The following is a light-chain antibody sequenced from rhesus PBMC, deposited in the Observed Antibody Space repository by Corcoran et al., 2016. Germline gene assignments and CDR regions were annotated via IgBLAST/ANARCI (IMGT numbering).Light chain of an antibody. CDR2: AAS. Sequence: DIQMTQSPSSLSASVGDTVTITCRASQGVSSFLNWFQQQPGKAPKLLIYAASSLESGVPPRFRGRRSRTDFTLTISSLQPEDFAVYYCLQHNTYPWTFGQGTKVEI. J-gene: IGKJ1*01. CDR3: LQHNTYPWT. CDR1: QGVSSF. V-gene: IGKV1-28*03.